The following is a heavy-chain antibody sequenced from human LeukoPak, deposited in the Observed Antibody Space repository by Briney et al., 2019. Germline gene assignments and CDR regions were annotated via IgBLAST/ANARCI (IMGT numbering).Heavy chain of an antibody. D-gene: IGHD3-22*01. CDR3: ARVTTGGYYNS. CDR1: SGSISSGTYY. J-gene: IGHJ4*02. Sequence: SETLSLTCTVSSGSISSGTYYWTWIRQPAGKGLEWIGRIYTTGSTNYNPSLKSRVTMSTDTSKNQFSLKLSSVTAADTAVYYCARVTTGGYYNSWGQGTLVTVSS. V-gene: IGHV4-61*02. CDR2: IYTTGST.